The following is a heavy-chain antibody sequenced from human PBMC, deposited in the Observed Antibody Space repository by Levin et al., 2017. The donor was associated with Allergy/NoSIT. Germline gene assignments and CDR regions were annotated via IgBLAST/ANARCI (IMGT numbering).Heavy chain of an antibody. D-gene: IGHD1-14*01. Sequence: GESLKISCAASGFTFSNFYMSWIRQAPGKGPEWISYVNNDGTNKHYADSVKGRFTISRDNGKKLLYLQMNSLRADDTAVYYCARSGARKVFDYWGQGALVTVSS. CDR1: GFTFSNFY. CDR2: VNNDGTNK. J-gene: IGHJ4*02. CDR3: ARSGARKVFDY. V-gene: IGHV3-11*01.